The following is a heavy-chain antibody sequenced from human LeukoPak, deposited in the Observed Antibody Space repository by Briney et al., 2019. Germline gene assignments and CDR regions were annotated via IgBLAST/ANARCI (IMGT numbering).Heavy chain of an antibody. J-gene: IGHJ4*02. Sequence: ASVKVSCKASGYTFTNYYIHWVRLAPGQGLEWMGIINPTGDSTSYAQKFQARVTMTRDTSTDTVYMELSSLRSEDTAVYYCARHPSPQLHHFDYWGQGTLVTVSS. CDR3: ARHPSPQLHHFDY. D-gene: IGHD2-2*01. CDR1: GYTFTNYY. V-gene: IGHV1-46*01. CDR2: INPTGDST.